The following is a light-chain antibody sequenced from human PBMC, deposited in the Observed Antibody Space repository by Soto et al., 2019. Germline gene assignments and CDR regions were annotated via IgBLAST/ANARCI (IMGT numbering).Light chain of an antibody. Sequence: DIQMTQSPSSVSASVGDRVIITCRASQDISRWLAWYQQKPGNAPQLLIYASSNLQSGVPSRFSGSGSGTDFTLTISNLHPEDFATYYCQQANTFPHTLGEGTRVEI. V-gene: IGKV1-12*01. J-gene: IGKJ1*01. CDR3: QQANTFPHT. CDR2: ASS. CDR1: QDISRW.